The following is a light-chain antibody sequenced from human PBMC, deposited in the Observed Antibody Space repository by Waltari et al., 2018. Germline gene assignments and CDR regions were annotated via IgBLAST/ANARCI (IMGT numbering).Light chain of an antibody. CDR3: QQYGNSLWT. J-gene: IGKJ1*01. V-gene: IGKV3-20*01. Sequence: EIVLTQSPGTLSLSPGEGATLSCRASQSISSNYLAGYQQKPGQAPRLLIYGASSRAIGIPGRFSGSGSGTDFSLTISRLEPEDFAVYYCQQYGNSLWTFGQGTKVEIK. CDR2: GAS. CDR1: QSISSNY.